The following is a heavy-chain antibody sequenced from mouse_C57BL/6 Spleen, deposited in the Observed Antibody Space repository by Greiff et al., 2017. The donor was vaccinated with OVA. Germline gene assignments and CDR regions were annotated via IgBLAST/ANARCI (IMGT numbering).Heavy chain of an antibody. D-gene: IGHD4-1*01. J-gene: IGHJ3*01. CDR1: GYAFSSYW. CDR2: IYPGDGDT. Sequence: VQLQESGAELVKPGASVKISCKASGYAFSSYWMNWVKQRPGKGLEWIGQIYPGDGDTNYNGKFKGKATLTADNSSSTAYMHLSSLTSEDSAVYFCARWDDEAWFAYWGQGTLVTVSA. V-gene: IGHV1-80*01. CDR3: ARWDDEAWFAY.